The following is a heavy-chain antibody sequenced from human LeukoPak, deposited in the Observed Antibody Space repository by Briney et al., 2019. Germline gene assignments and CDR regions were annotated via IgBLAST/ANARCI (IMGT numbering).Heavy chain of an antibody. J-gene: IGHJ4*02. CDR1: GGSISSGDYY. D-gene: IGHD3-22*01. CDR2: IYYSGST. V-gene: IGHV4-30-4*01. CDR3: ARETYYYDSSGYYTDY. Sequence: SETLSLTCTVSGGSISSGDYYWSWIRQPPGKGLEWIEYIYYSGSTYYNPSLKSRVTISVDTSKNPFSLKLSSVTAADTAVYYCARETYYYDSSGYYTDYWGQGTLVTVSS.